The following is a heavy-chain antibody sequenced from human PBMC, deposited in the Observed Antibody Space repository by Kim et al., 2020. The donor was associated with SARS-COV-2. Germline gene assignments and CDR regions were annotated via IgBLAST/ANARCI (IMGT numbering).Heavy chain of an antibody. Sequence: GGSLRLSCAASGFTFSDHYMDWVRQAPGKGLEWVGRTRNKANSYTTEYAASVKGRFTISRDDSKNSLYLQMNSLKTEDTAVYYCASIRGYSGYDSYWGQGTLVTVSS. CDR3: ASIRGYSGYDSY. J-gene: IGHJ4*02. CDR2: TRNKANSYTT. D-gene: IGHD5-12*01. CDR1: GFTFSDHY. V-gene: IGHV3-72*01.